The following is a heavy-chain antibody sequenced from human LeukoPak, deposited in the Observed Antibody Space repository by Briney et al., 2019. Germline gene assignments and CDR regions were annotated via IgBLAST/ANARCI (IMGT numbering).Heavy chain of an antibody. CDR1: GGSISSISYY. D-gene: IGHD2-15*01. J-gene: IGHJ6*03. CDR2: IYYSGST. V-gene: IGHV4-39*01. Sequence: SETLSLTCTVSGGSISSISYYWGWIRQPPGKGLEWIGSIYYSGSTYYNLSLKSRVTISVDTSKNQFSLKLSSVTAADTAVYYCARHVRRITARAYYYYYMDVWGKGTTVTVSS. CDR3: ARHVRRITARAYYYYYMDV.